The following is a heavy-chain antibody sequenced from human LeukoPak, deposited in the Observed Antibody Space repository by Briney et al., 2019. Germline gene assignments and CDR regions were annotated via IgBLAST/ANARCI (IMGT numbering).Heavy chain of an antibody. CDR2: ISYDGSNK. J-gene: IGHJ4*02. CDR1: GFTFSSYA. V-gene: IGHV3-30-3*01. D-gene: IGHD6-6*01. Sequence: GRSLRLSCAASGFTFSSYAMHWVRQAPGKGLEWVAVISYDGSNKYYADSVKGRFTISRDNSKNTLYLQMNSLRAEDTAVYYCAKGGIAARHPPFGYWGQGTLVTVSS. CDR3: AKGGIAARHPPFGY.